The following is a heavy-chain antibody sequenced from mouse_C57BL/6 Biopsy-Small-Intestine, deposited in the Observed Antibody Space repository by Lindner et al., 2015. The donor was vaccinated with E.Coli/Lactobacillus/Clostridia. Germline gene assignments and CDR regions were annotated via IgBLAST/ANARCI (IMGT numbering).Heavy chain of an antibody. D-gene: IGHD2-5*01. CDR3: ARGGSFSNFRYFDV. CDR2: IYPGDGDI. J-gene: IGHJ1*01. CDR1: GYAFSRTW. Sequence: VQLQESGPELVKPGASVKISCKASGYAFSRTWMNWVKQRPGKGLEWIGRIYPGDGDIFYNGKFKCKATPTADKSSSTAYMQLSSLTSEDSAVYFCARGGSFSNFRYFDVWGAGTTVTVSS. V-gene: IGHV1-82*01.